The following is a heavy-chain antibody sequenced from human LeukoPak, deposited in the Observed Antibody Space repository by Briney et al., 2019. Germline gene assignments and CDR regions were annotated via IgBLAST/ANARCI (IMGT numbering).Heavy chain of an antibody. CDR1: AYSFTGYF. V-gene: IGHV1-8*02. D-gene: IGHD2-2*01. Sequence: ASVKVSCKASAYSFTGYFIHWVRPAPGQGLAWMGWMNPNSGNTGYAQKFQGRVTMTRNTSISTAYMELSSLRSEDTAVYYCAIRYCSSTSCYTTPGLDYWGQGTLVTVSS. CDR3: AIRYCSSTSCYTTPGLDY. J-gene: IGHJ4*02. CDR2: MNPNSGNT.